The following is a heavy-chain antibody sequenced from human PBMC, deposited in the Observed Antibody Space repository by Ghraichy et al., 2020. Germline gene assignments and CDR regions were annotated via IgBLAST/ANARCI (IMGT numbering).Heavy chain of an antibody. J-gene: IGHJ4*02. Sequence: GESLNISCAASGFTFSRFVMNWARQAPGKGLEWVSSISSSSSDKEYADSVKGRFTISRDNTRRLVFLQLNSLTADDTAMYYCASQNYFWGQGVLVTVSS. CDR3: ASQNYF. CDR1: GFTFSRFV. V-gene: IGHV3-21*01. CDR2: ISSSSSDK.